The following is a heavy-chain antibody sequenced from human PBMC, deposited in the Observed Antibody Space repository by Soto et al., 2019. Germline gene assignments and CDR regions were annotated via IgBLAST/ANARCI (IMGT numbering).Heavy chain of an antibody. J-gene: IGHJ4*02. V-gene: IGHV4-61*08. CDR3: ARAYGDYVFDY. CDR1: GGSVNNNDYY. Sequence: SETLSLTCTVSGGSVNNNDYYWSWIRQPPGKGLEWIGNMHYSGSTNYNPSLKSRVTISVDTSKNQFSLKLSSVTAADTAVYYCARAYGDYVFDYWGQGTLVTVSS. D-gene: IGHD4-17*01. CDR2: MHYSGST.